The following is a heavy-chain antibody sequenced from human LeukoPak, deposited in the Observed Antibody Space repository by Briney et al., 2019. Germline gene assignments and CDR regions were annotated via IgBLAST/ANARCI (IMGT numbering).Heavy chain of an antibody. CDR3: AKEVVPGTSRSFDY. J-gene: IGHJ4*02. Sequence: AGESLRLSCAASVCTFSSYTMAWVRKAPWKGLECFSSLSFGGGTIYYADSVKGRFTISRDTSKNTLYLQMNSLRAEDTAIYYCAKEVVPGTSRSFDYWGQGTLVTVSS. D-gene: IGHD2-2*01. CDR1: VCTFSSYT. CDR2: LSFGGGTI. V-gene: IGHV3-23*01.